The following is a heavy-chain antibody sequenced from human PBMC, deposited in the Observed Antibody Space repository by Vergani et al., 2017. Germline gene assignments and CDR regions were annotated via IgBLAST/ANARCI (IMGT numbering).Heavy chain of an antibody. Sequence: EVQLLESGGGLVQPGGSLRLSCAASGFTFSSYAMSWVRQAPGKGLEWVSAISGSGGSTYYADSVKGRFTISRDNSKNTLYLQMNSLRAEDTAVYYCAKDWSFTVTTWGPFDYWGQGTLVTVSS. CDR1: GFTFSSYA. J-gene: IGHJ4*02. D-gene: IGHD4-17*01. CDR2: ISGSGGST. V-gene: IGHV3-23*01. CDR3: AKDWSFTVTTWGPFDY.